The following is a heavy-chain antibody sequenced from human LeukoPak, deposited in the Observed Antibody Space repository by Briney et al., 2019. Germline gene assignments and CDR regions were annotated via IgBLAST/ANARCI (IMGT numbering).Heavy chain of an antibody. D-gene: IGHD3-22*01. CDR1: GGSISSHY. V-gene: IGHV4-59*11. CDR3: ARGLIVVVYDI. CDR2: TYYSGST. J-gene: IGHJ3*02. Sequence: SETLSLTCTVSGGSISSHYWSWIRQPPGKGLEWIGYTYYSGSTNYNPSLKSRVTISVDTSKNQFSLKLSSVTAADTAVYYCARGLIVVVYDIWGQGTMVTVSS.